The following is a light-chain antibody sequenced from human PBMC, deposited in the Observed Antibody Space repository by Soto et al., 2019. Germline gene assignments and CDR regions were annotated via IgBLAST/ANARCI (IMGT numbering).Light chain of an antibody. CDR2: AAS. V-gene: IGKV1-39*01. J-gene: IGKJ1*01. Sequence: DIQMTQSPSTLSASVGDRVTITCRASQSINTWLAWYQQKPGKAPKLLIYAASSLQSGVPSRFSGSGSGTDFTLTISSLQPEDFATYYCQQSYSTPTWTFGQGTKVDI. CDR1: QSINTW. CDR3: QQSYSTPTWT.